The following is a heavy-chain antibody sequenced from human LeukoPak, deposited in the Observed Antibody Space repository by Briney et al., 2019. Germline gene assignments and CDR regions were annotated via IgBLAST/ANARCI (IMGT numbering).Heavy chain of an antibody. CDR2: FDPEDGET. CDR3: ATDLSSTEVLGVPFDY. V-gene: IGHV1-24*01. D-gene: IGHD2-2*01. Sequence: ASVKVSCKVSGYTLTELSMHWVRQAPGKGLEWMGGFDPEDGETIYTQKFQGRVTMTEDTSTDTAYMELSSLRSEDTAVYYCATDLSSTEVLGVPFDYWGQGTLVTVSS. J-gene: IGHJ4*02. CDR1: GYTLTELS.